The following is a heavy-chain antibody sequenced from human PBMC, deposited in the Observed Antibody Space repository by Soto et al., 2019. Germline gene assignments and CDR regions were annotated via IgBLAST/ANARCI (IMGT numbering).Heavy chain of an antibody. CDR2: ISASGGST. J-gene: IGHJ4*02. V-gene: IGHV3-23*01. D-gene: IGHD1-26*01. Sequence: PGGSLRLSCVASGFSITSFAMSWVRQAPGKGLEWASAISASGGSTYADSVKGRFTISRDNSKNTLYLQMNSLRVEDTAVYYCAKVLYSGRYSGALEYWGQGALVTVSS. CDR3: AKVLYSGRYSGALEY. CDR1: GFSITSFA.